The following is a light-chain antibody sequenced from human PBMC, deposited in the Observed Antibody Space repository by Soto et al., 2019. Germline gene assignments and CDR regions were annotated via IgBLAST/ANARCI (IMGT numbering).Light chain of an antibody. V-gene: IGLV2-8*01. CDR2: EVV. J-gene: IGLJ1*01. Sequence: QAARTQPPSASGSRGQSVSISCTGTKNDIGVYDFVSWYQHHPGKAPRLIIYEVVQRPSGVPDRFSGSKSGNTASLTVSGLQAADEDDYFCQSYAGSITYGFASGPKFTVL. CDR1: KNDIGVYDF. CDR3: QSYAGSITYG.